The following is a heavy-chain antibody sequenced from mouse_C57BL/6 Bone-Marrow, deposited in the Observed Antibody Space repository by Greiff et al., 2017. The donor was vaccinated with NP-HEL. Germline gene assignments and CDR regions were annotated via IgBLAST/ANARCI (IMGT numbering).Heavy chain of an antibody. V-gene: IGHV1-54*01. Sequence: QVQLQQSGAELVRPGTSVKVSCKASGYAFTNYLIEWVKQRPGQGLEWIGVINPGSGGTNYNEKFKGKATLTADKSASTAYMQLSSLTSEDSAVYCCARGDYKAWFAYWGQGTLVTVSA. CDR3: ARGDYKAWFAY. D-gene: IGHD2-12*01. J-gene: IGHJ3*01. CDR2: INPGSGGT. CDR1: GYAFTNYL.